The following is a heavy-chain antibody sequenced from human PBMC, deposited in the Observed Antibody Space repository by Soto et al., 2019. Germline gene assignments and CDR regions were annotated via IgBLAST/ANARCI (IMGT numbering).Heavy chain of an antibody. CDR1: GGSVSNYY. CDR3: ARANVGPPGGGSWTMPFDF. J-gene: IGHJ4*02. V-gene: IGHV4-4*07. D-gene: IGHD2-15*01. Sequence: QVQLQESGPGLVKPSETLSLTCSVSGGSVSNYYWSWFRQPAGKGLEWIGRIYTGGSTNYNPSLRSRGTLSVDTSKNQFSLRLTSVTAADTAVYYCARANVGPPGGGSWTMPFDFWGQGTLVTVSS. CDR2: IYTGGST.